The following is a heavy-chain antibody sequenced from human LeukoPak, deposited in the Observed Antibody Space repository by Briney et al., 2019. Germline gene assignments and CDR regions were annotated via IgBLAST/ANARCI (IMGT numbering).Heavy chain of an antibody. V-gene: IGHV1-46*01. Sequence: ASVKVSCKASGYTFTDYYMHWVRQAPGQGLEWMGIINPSGGSTSYAQKFQGRVTMTRDTSTSTVYMELSSLRSEDTAVYYCARDYDSSGYRMYSFDIWGQGTMVTVSS. CDR3: ARDYDSSGYRMYSFDI. D-gene: IGHD3-22*01. CDR1: GYTFTDYY. J-gene: IGHJ3*02. CDR2: INPSGGST.